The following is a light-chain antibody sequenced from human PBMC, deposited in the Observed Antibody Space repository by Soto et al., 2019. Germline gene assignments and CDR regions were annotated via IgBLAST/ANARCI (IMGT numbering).Light chain of an antibody. Sequence: EIVLTQSPATLSLSPGERATLSCRASQSVSSYLAWYQQKPGQAPRLLIYDASNRATGIPARFSGSGSGTDLTLTISSLEPEYFAVYYCQQRSNWLFTFGPGTKVDIK. J-gene: IGKJ3*01. CDR3: QQRSNWLFT. CDR2: DAS. CDR1: QSVSSY. V-gene: IGKV3-11*01.